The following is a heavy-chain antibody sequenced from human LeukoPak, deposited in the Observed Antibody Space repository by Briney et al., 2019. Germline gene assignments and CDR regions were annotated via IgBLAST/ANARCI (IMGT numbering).Heavy chain of an antibody. J-gene: IGHJ4*02. CDR2: ISAYNGNT. V-gene: IGHV1-18*01. CDR1: GYTFTSYG. CDR3: ARGAVEEYSSSSGTNFDY. Sequence: VASVQVSCKASGYTFTSYGISWVRQAPGQGLEWMGWISAYNGNTNYAQKLQGRVTMTTDTSTSTAYMELRSLRSDDTAVYYCARGAVEEYSSSSGTNFDYWGQGTLVTVSS. D-gene: IGHD6-6*01.